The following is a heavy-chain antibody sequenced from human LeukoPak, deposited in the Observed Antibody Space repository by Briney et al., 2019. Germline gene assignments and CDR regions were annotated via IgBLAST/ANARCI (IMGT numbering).Heavy chain of an antibody. CDR1: GGSFSGYY. CDR2: INRSGST. CDR3: AREGERSGRLDY. V-gene: IGHV4-34*01. Sequence: PSETLSLTCAVYGGSFSGYYWSWIRQPPGKGLEWIGEINRSGSTNYNPSLKSRVTISVDTSKNQFSLKLSSVTAADTAVYYCAREGERSGRLDYWGQGTLVTVSS. D-gene: IGHD1-26*01. J-gene: IGHJ4*02.